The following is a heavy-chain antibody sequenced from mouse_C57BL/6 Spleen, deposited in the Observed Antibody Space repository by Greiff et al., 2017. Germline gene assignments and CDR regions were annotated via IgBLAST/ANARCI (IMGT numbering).Heavy chain of an antibody. J-gene: IGHJ3*01. CDR1: GFNFNDYY. CDR3: TTGIVQFPFAY. D-gene: IGHD6-1*01. CDR2: IDPEDGDT. Sequence: EVKLVESGAELVRPGASVTLSCTASGFNFNDYYMHWVKQRPEQGLEWIGRIDPEDGDTEYDPKFQGKATMTADTSSITAYLQLSSLASEDAAGYYCTTGIVQFPFAYWGQGTLVTVSA. V-gene: IGHV14-1*01.